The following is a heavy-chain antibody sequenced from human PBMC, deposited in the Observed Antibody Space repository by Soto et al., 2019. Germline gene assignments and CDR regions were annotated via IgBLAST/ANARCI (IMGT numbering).Heavy chain of an antibody. D-gene: IGHD6-13*01. J-gene: IGHJ4*02. Sequence: GGSLRLSCAASGFTFSSYGMHWVRQAPGKGLEWVAVISYDGNNNYYADSVKGRFTISRDNSKNTLYLQMNSLRAEDTAVYYCAKDLDLAAAGYYFDYWGQGTLVTVSS. CDR1: GFTFSSYG. V-gene: IGHV3-30*18. CDR3: AKDLDLAAAGYYFDY. CDR2: ISYDGNNN.